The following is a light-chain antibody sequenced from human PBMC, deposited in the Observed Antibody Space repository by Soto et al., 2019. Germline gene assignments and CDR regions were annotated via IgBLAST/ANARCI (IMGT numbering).Light chain of an antibody. J-gene: IGKJ1*01. CDR1: QNIATY. Sequence: AVRMTQSPSSLSASTGAGVTITCRAGQNIATYLAWYQQKPGEAPKLLIYAASTLQSGVPSRFSGSGSGTDFSLTISSLQSEDFASYYCKQYYSYPCTFGQGNKVEI. CDR3: KQYYSYPCT. V-gene: IGKV1-8*01. CDR2: AAS.